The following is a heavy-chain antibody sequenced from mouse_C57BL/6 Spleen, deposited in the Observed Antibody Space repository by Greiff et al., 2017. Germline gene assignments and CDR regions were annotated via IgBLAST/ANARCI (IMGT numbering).Heavy chain of an antibody. CDR2: IDPSDSET. CDR1: GYTFTSYW. V-gene: IGHV1-52*01. J-gene: IGHJ3*01. D-gene: IGHD1-1*02. CDR3: ARGSYEEWFAY. Sequence: VQLQQPGAELVRPGSSVKLSCKASGYTFTSYWMHWVKQRPIQGLEWIGNIDPSDSETHYNQKFKDKATLTVDKSSSTAYMQLSSLTSEDSAVYYCARGSYEEWFAYWGQGTLVTVSA.